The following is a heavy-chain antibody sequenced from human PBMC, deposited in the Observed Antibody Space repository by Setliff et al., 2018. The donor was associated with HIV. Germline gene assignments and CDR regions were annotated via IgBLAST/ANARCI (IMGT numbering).Heavy chain of an antibody. CDR3: TTWDKGSVWFGELLVSPDVFDI. J-gene: IGHJ3*02. Sequence: GGSLRLSCVVSGFNFKSGWMTWVRQAPGKGLEWVGRIKSNSDGGTSDYAAAVKDRFSFSRDDSKSILYLQMNSLEIEDTAVYYCTTWDKGSVWFGELLVSPDVFDIWGQGTLVTVSS. CDR2: IKSNSDGGTS. CDR1: GFNFKSGW. D-gene: IGHD3-10*01. V-gene: IGHV3-15*01.